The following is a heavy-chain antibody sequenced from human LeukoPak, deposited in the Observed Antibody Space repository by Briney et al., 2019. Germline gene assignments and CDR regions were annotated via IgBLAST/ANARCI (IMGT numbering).Heavy chain of an antibody. CDR2: ISYDGSNK. D-gene: IGHD2-21*01. Sequence: GGSLRLSCAASGFTFSSYAMHWVRQAPGKGLEWVAVISYDGSNKYYVDSVKGRFTISRDNSKNTLYLQMNSLRAEDTAVYYCARDPLGDSTYYFDYWGQGTLVTVSS. CDR3: ARDPLGDSTYYFDY. V-gene: IGHV3-30*04. CDR1: GFTFSSYA. J-gene: IGHJ4*02.